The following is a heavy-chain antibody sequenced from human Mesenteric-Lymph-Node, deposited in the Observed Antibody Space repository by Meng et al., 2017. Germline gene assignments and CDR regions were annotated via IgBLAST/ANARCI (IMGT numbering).Heavy chain of an antibody. CDR1: GGSISSGDYY. J-gene: IGHJ4*02. V-gene: IGHV4-30-4*01. CDR3: ARDLGVATSIAGFVY. CDR2: IYYSGST. D-gene: IGHD5-12*01. Sequence: QVQLQESGPGLVKPSQTLSLICTGTGGSISSGDYYWSWIRQPQGKGLEWIGYIYYSGSTYYNPSLKSRVTISVDTSKNQFSLRLSSVTAADTAVYYCARDLGVATSIAGFVYWCQGTLVTVSS.